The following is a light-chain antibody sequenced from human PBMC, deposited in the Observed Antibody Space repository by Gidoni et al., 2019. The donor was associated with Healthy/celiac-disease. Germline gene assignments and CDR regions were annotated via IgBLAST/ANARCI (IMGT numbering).Light chain of an antibody. CDR2: AAS. CDR3: QQSYSTPVYT. V-gene: IGKV1-39*01. Sequence: DIQMTQSPSSLSASVGDRVTITSRASQSISSYLNWYQQKPGKAPKLLIYAASSLQSGVPSRFSGSGSGTDFTLTISSLQPEDFATYYCQQSYSTPVYTFGQXTKLEIK. J-gene: IGKJ2*01. CDR1: QSISSY.